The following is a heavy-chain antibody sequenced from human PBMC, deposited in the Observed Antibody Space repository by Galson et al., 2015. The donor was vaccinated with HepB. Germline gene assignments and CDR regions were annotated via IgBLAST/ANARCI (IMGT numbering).Heavy chain of an antibody. D-gene: IGHD4-23*01. J-gene: IGHJ4*02. CDR2: ISPGDSDT. CDR3: ARHHGGAYGGIDY. Sequence: QSGAEVKQPGESLKITCESSGYSFSTDWIGWVRQMPGKDLVWMGIISPGDSDTRYSSAFQGQITISADKSTSTAYLRWSRLKVSDTAMYYCARHHGGAYGGIDYWGQGTLVTVPA. CDR1: GYSFSTDW. V-gene: IGHV5-51*01.